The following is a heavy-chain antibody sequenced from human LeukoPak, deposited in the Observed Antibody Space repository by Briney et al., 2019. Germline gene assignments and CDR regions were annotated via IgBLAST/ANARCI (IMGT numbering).Heavy chain of an antibody. V-gene: IGHV3-74*01. Sequence: GGSLRLSCAASGNYWIHWVRQAPGKGLVWVSHIDSDGSWTSYADSVKGRFTISKDNAKNTVYLQMNSLRAEDTAVYYCVSFYETYWGRGTLVTVSS. J-gene: IGHJ4*02. CDR1: GNYW. CDR3: VSFYETY. D-gene: IGHD2/OR15-2a*01. CDR2: IDSDGSWT.